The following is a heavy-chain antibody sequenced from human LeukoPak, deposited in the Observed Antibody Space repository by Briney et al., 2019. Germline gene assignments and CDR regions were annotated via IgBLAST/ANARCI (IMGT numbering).Heavy chain of an antibody. CDR3: ATGYYDILTGYYKLPYFDY. V-gene: IGHV1-69*13. J-gene: IGHJ4*02. CDR1: GGTFSSYA. CDR2: IIPIFGTA. Sequence: SVKVSCKASGGTFSSYAISWVRQAPGQGLEWMGGIIPIFGTANYAQKFQGRVTITADESTSTAYMELSSLRSEDTAVYYCATGYYDILTGYYKLPYFDYWGQGTLVTVSS. D-gene: IGHD3-9*01.